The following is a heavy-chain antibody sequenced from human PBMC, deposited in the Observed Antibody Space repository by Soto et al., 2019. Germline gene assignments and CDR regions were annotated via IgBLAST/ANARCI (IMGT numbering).Heavy chain of an antibody. D-gene: IGHD5-12*01. J-gene: IGHJ4*02. CDR2: ISPHSGGT. Sequence: GASVKVSCKASGYTFTAYYIHWVRQAPGQGLEWMGWISPHSGGTNYAQKFQGRVTMTRDTSITTVYMELSRLRSDDTAVYFCAKDSMSGYDSHSFDFWGQGALVTVSS. CDR3: AKDSMSGYDSHSFDF. V-gene: IGHV1-2*02. CDR1: GYTFTAYY.